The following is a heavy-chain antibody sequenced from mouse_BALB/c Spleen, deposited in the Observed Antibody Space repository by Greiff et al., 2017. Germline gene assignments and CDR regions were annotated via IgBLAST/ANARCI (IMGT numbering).Heavy chain of an antibody. CDR1: GDSITRGY. Sequence: VQLTESGPSLVTPSQTLSLTCSVTGDSITRGYWNWIRKFPGNKLEYMGYISYSGSTYYNPSLKSRISITRDTAKNQYYLQLNSVTTEDTATYYCASPNWVYWGQGTTLTVSS. CDR3: ASPNWVY. V-gene: IGHV3-8*02. D-gene: IGHD4-1*02. CDR2: ISYSGST. J-gene: IGHJ2*01.